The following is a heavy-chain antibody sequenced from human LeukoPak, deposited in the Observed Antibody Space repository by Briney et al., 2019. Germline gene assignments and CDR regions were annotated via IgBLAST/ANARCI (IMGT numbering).Heavy chain of an antibody. J-gene: IGHJ6*02. Sequence: SETLSLTCTVCGGSISSSSYYWGWIRQPPGKGLEWIGSIYYSGSTYYNPSLKSRVTISVDTSKNQFSLKLRSVTAADTAVYYCARGHYGLDVWGQGTMVTVSS. V-gene: IGHV4-39*07. CDR3: ARGHYGLDV. CDR1: GGSISSSSYY. CDR2: IYYSGST.